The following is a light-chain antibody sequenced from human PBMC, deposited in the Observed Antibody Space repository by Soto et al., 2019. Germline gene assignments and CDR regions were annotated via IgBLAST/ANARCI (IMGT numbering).Light chain of an antibody. Sequence: EVVLTQSPGTLSLSLGERATLSCRASQSVVGYKLAWYQQRPGQPPGLLIYVASIRATGIPARFSGSGSGTEFTLTISSLQSEDLAVYYCQQYNNWPRTFGQGTKVDIK. CDR3: QQYNNWPRT. V-gene: IGKV3-15*01. J-gene: IGKJ1*01. CDR1: QSVVGY. CDR2: VAS.